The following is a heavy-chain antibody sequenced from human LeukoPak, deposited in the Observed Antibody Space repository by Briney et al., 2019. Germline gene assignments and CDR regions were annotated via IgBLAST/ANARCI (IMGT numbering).Heavy chain of an antibody. CDR3: ARVKKVLPEFEY. CDR1: GYRFTDYY. Sequence: ASVKVSCKASGYRFTDYYIHWVRQAPGQRLEWMGWINPASGMNPNSGGKFHAQKFRDRVTMSTDTSITTIYMGLSSLRSDDTAVYYCARVKKVLPEFEYWGQGSLLTVSS. J-gene: IGHJ4*02. V-gene: IGHV1-2*02. D-gene: IGHD4/OR15-4a*01. CDR2: INPASGMNPNSGGK.